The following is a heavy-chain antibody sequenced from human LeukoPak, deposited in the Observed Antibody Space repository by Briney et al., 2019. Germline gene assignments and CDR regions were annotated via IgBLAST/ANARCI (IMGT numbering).Heavy chain of an antibody. CDR1: GYTFTDYY. J-gene: IGHJ4*02. D-gene: IGHD4-17*01. V-gene: IGHV1-2*02. CDR2: INPNSGGT. Sequence: SVRVSCKASGYTFTDYYIHWVRQAPGQGLEWMGWINPNSGGTNYAQKFQGRVTMTRDTSITTGYMDLSSLTSDDTAVYYCTRGTVTRGLDYWGQGTLVTVSS. CDR3: TRGTVTRGLDY.